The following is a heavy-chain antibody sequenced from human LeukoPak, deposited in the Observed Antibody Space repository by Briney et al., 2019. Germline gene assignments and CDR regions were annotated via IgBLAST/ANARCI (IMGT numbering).Heavy chain of an antibody. CDR1: GGSISSYY. Sequence: AETLSLTCTVSGGSISSYYWSWLRQPPGKGLEWVGYIYYSGSTNYNPSLTSRVTISVDTSKNQFSLKLSSVTAADTAVYYCARARPDCTNGVCSPFDYWGQGTLVTVSS. CDR2: IYYSGST. V-gene: IGHV4-59*01. J-gene: IGHJ4*02. D-gene: IGHD2-8*01. CDR3: ARARPDCTNGVCSPFDY.